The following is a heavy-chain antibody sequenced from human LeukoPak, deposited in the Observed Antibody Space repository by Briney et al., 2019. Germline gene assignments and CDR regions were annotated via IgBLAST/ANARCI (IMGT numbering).Heavy chain of an antibody. Sequence: ASVTVSCKTSGYSFTDYYMHWVRQAPGQGLEWMGWINPSSGGTSSAQKFQGRFTMTRDTSITTVYMEVRWLTSDDTAVYYCARADRLHGGPYLIGPWGQGTLVTVSS. CDR1: GYSFTDYY. V-gene: IGHV1-2*02. J-gene: IGHJ5*02. CDR2: INPSSGGT. CDR3: ARADRLHGGPYLIGP. D-gene: IGHD2-21*01.